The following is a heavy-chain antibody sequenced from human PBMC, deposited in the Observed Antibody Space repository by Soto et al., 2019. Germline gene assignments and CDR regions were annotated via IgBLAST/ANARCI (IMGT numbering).Heavy chain of an antibody. Sequence: PSETLSLTCTVSGGSISSTDHYWGWMRQPPGKGLEWLGSIYYAGSTFHNPSLKRRATISVDTSRNQFSLRLSSVTASDAAVYYCARVVFHCVRGCCDDYNCYGLDVWGQGTMVTVSS. CDR1: GGSISSTDHY. CDR2: IYYAGST. V-gene: IGHV4-39*01. D-gene: IGHD2-21*01. J-gene: IGHJ6*02. CDR3: ARVVFHCVRGCCDDYNCYGLDV.